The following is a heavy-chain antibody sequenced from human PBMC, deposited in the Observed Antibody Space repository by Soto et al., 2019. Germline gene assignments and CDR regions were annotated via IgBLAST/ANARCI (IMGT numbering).Heavy chain of an antibody. V-gene: IGHV3-30*12. Sequence: GGSLRLSCAASGFTFSSYGMHWVRQAPGRGLEWVAAISYQGSYMYYADSVKGRFTISRDNAKNSLYLQMNSLRAEDTAVYYCARDVDDSSGYVYNWFDPWGQGTLVTVSS. CDR2: ISYQGSYM. CDR3: ARDVDDSSGYVYNWFDP. J-gene: IGHJ5*02. D-gene: IGHD3-22*01. CDR1: GFTFSSYG.